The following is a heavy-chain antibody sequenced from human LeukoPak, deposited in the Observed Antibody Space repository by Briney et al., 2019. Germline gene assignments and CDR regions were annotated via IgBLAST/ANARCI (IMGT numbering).Heavy chain of an antibody. D-gene: IGHD2-21*02. CDR3: AREGEVVTPFDY. CDR1: GGSISSSSYY. CDR2: IYYSGST. J-gene: IGHJ4*02. Sequence: SETLSLACTVSGGSISSSSYYWGWIRQPPGKGLEWIGSIYYSGSTYYNPSLKSRGTISVDTSKNHSSLKLSSVTAADTAVYYCAREGEVVTPFDYWGQGTLVTVSS. V-gene: IGHV4-39*07.